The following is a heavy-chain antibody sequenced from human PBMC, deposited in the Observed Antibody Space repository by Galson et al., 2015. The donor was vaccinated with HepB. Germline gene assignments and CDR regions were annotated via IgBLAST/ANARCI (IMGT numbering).Heavy chain of an antibody. V-gene: IGHV1-69*13. D-gene: IGHD2-2*01. J-gene: IGHJ6*02. Sequence: SVKVSCKASGGTFSSYAITWVRQAPGQGLEWMGRIIPIFGPAKYAQKFQGRVTLTADESTSTAYMELSSLRSEATAVYYCARAITNIIAYAMDVWGQGTTVTVSS. CDR2: IIPIFGPA. CDR1: GGTFSSYA. CDR3: ARAITNIIAYAMDV.